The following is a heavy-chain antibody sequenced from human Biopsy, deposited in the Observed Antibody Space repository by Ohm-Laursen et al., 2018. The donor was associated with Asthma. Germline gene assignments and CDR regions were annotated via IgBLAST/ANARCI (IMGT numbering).Heavy chain of an antibody. Sequence: SLRLSCAASGFSFSNFAIHRVRQAPGKGLEWVGVISKDASTQDYADSVKGRFTMARDNSKNTLDLQMNILREEDTGVYYCVRDGTDDAFDIWGQGTVVSGSS. D-gene: IGHD1-1*01. CDR1: GFSFSNFA. J-gene: IGHJ3*02. V-gene: IGHV3-30*01. CDR3: VRDGTDDAFDI. CDR2: ISKDASTQ.